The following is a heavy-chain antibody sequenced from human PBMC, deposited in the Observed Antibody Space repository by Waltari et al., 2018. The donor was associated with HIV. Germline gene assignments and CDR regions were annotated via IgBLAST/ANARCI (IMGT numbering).Heavy chain of an antibody. J-gene: IGHJ3*02. Sequence: EQLVESGGGLVRPGGSLRLPRLAPGFPFFSYYFNWVRQAPGKGLEWISYINSNSGTIHYADSVKGRFTISRDNAKSSLYLQMRNLTGEDTAVYYCARDDLNVRRAFDIWGQGTMVTVSS. CDR1: GFPFFSYY. CDR3: ARDDLNVRRAFDI. D-gene: IGHD3-10*01. CDR2: INSNSGTI. V-gene: IGHV3-48*03.